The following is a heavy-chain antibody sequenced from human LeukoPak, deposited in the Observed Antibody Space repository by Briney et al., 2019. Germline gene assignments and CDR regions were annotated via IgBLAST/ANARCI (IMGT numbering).Heavy chain of an antibody. V-gene: IGHV4-59*01. D-gene: IGHD3-22*01. J-gene: IGHJ2*01. Sequence: SETLSLTCTVSGGSISSYYWSWIRQPPGKGLEWIGYIYYSGSTNYSPSLKSRVTISVDTSKNQFSLKLSSVTAADTAVYYCARDKDYDSSGYYYPYWYFDLWGRGTLVTVSS. CDR2: IYYSGST. CDR3: ARDKDYDSSGYYYPYWYFDL. CDR1: GGSISSYY.